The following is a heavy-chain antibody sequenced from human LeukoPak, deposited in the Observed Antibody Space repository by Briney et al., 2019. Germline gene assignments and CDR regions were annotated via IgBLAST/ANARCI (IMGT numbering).Heavy chain of an antibody. CDR2: MYYSGST. CDR1: GGSISSY. Sequence: SETLSLTCTVSGGSISSYWSWIRQPPGKGLEWIAYMYYSGSTNSNPSPKSRVTMSVDTSKNQFSLKLSSVTAADTAVYFCARLSAAAGSPFDCWGQGTLVTVSS. D-gene: IGHD6-13*01. V-gene: IGHV4-59*08. CDR3: ARLSAAAGSPFDC. J-gene: IGHJ4*02.